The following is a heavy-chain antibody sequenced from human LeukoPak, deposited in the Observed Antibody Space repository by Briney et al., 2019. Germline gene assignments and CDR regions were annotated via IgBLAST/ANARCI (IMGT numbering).Heavy chain of an antibody. CDR2: ISSSGSYI. J-gene: IGHJ3*02. V-gene: IGHV3-21*01. CDR1: GFTFSSYS. CDR3: ARDKAFDI. Sequence: GGSLRLSCAASGFTFSSYSMNWVRQAPGKGLEWVSSISSSGSYIYYAGSVKGRFTISRDNAKNSLYLQMNSLRAEDTAVYYCARDKAFDIWGQGTMVTVSS.